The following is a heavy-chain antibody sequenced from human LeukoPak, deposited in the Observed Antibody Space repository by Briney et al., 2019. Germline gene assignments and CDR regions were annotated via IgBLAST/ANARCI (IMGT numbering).Heavy chain of an antibody. CDR1: GFTFSSSW. V-gene: IGHV3-74*01. CDR2: IHSDGAST. J-gene: IGHJ4*02. CDR3: ARGAIVGANFDY. Sequence: GGSLRLSCAASGFTFSSSWMHWVRQAPGKGLVWVSRIHSDGASTSYADSVKGRFTMSRDNAKNTLYLQMNSLRAEDTAVYYCARGAIVGANFDYWGQGTLVTVSS. D-gene: IGHD1-26*01.